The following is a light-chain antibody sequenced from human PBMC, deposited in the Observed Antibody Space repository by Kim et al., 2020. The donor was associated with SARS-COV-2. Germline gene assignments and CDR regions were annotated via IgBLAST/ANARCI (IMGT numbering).Light chain of an antibody. V-gene: IGKV1-39*01. Sequence: DIQMTQSPSSLSASVGDRVTITCRASQSISSYLNWYQQKPGKAPKLLIYAASSLQSGVPSSFSGSGSGTDFTLTISSLQPEDFATYYCQQSYSTPWTFVQGTKVDIK. CDR2: AAS. CDR1: QSISSY. J-gene: IGKJ1*01. CDR3: QQSYSTPWT.